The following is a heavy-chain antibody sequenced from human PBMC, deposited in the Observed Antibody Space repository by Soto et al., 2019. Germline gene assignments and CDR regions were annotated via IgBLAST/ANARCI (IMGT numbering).Heavy chain of an antibody. V-gene: IGHV1-8*02. CDR2: MNPGSGDT. D-gene: IGHD5-18*01. J-gene: IGHJ5*02. Sequence: ASVKVSCKASGYTFTNNGVSWVRQATGQGLEWRGWMNPGSGDTGYAQKFQGRVTMTRDISIATAYMELNSLTSEDTATYYCARMESFGSLNWFDPWGQGTLVTVSS. CDR3: ARMESFGSLNWFDP. CDR1: GYTFTNNG.